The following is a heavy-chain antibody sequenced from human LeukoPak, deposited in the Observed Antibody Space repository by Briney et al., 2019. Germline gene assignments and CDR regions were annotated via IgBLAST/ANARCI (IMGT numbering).Heavy chain of an antibody. CDR2: IIPILGIA. D-gene: IGHD5-18*01. V-gene: IGHV1-69*02. CDR1: GGTFSSYT. Sequence: ASVKVSCKASGGTFSSYTISWVRQAPGQGLEWVGRIIPILGIANYAQKFQGRVTITADKSTSTAYMELSSLRSEDTAVYYCARLESQGYGPSWGQGTLVTVSS. J-gene: IGHJ4*02. CDR3: ARLESQGYGPS.